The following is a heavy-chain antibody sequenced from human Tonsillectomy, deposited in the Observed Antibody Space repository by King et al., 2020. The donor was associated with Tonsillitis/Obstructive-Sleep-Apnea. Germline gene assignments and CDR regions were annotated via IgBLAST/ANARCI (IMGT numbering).Heavy chain of an antibody. D-gene: IGHD2-21*01. J-gene: IGHJ3*02. V-gene: IGHV1-18*01. Sequence: QLVQSGAEVKKPGASVKVSCKTSGYKFDNYGISWVRQAPGQGLEWMGRISIYIGDTKYAQKLQGRVTMTADTSTNTAYMEMRTLRSDDTAVYYCARDRSIVVVPDASDIWGQGTMVTVSS. CDR3: ARDRSIVVVPDASDI. CDR1: GYKFDNYG. CDR2: ISIYIGDT.